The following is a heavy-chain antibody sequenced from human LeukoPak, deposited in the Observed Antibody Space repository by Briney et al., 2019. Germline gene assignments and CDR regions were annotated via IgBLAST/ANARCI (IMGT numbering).Heavy chain of an antibody. Sequence: SETLSLTCAVYGGSFSGYYWSWIRQPPGKGLEWIGEINHSGSTNYNPSLKSRVTISVDTSKNQFSLKLSFVTAADTAVYYCARGGGSGSYYNDAFDIWGQGTMVTVSS. CDR1: GGSFSGYY. CDR2: INHSGST. D-gene: IGHD3-10*01. CDR3: ARGGGSGSYYNDAFDI. V-gene: IGHV4-34*01. J-gene: IGHJ3*02.